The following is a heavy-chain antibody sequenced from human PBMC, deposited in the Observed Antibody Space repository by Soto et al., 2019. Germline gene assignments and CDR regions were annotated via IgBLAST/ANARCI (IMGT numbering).Heavy chain of an antibody. CDR3: VRGQSVAGPTTLFDP. CDR1: GFTFSSYA. D-gene: IGHD6-19*01. J-gene: IGHJ5*02. Sequence: PGGSLRLSCAASGFTFSSYAMSWVRQAPGKGLVWVSRINSEGSSVIYADSVKGRFTVSRDNAKNTLYLQMNNLRAEDTAVYYCVRGQSVAGPTTLFDPWGQGVLVTVSS. V-gene: IGHV3-74*01. CDR2: INSEGSSV.